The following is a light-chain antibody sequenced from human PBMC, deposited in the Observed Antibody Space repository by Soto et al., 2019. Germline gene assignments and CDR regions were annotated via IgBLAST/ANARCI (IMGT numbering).Light chain of an antibody. CDR3: QQTYSFPHT. J-gene: IGKJ2*01. CDR2: GAS. V-gene: IGKV1-12*01. Sequence: DVQMTQTPSSVSASVGDRVTITCRASERIGSWLAWYQQKPGKAPKLLIHGASNLQGEVPSRFSGSGSETDFALPISSLQPEDFATYYCQQTYSFPHTFGQGTKVEIK. CDR1: ERIGSW.